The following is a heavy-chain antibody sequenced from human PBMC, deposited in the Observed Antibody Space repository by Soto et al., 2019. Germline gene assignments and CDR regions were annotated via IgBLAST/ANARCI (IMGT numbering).Heavy chain of an antibody. CDR1: GGTFSSYA. CDR3: ARDDIAAAGTLSPSDY. Sequence: SVKVSCKASGGTFSSYAISWVRQAPGQGLEWMGGIIPIFGTANYAQEFQGRVTITADKSTSTAYMELSSLRSEDTAVYYCARDDIAAAGTLSPSDYWGQGTLVTVSS. CDR2: IIPIFGTA. V-gene: IGHV1-69*06. J-gene: IGHJ4*02. D-gene: IGHD6-13*01.